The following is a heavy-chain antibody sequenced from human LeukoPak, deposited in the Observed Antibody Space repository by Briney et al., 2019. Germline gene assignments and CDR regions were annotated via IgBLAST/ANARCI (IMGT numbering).Heavy chain of an antibody. J-gene: IGHJ4*02. Sequence: PGGSLRLSCAASRFTFNNYALTWARLSPEQGLEWVSSISADGAHTYYAESVKGRFTISRDDSTDTVYLQMNSLRGEDTAVYFCAKDLRVTSRLGYFDYWGQGTLVTVST. CDR3: AKDLRVTSRLGYFDY. CDR2: ISADGAHT. V-gene: IGHV3-23*01. CDR1: RFTFNNYA. D-gene: IGHD3-9*01.